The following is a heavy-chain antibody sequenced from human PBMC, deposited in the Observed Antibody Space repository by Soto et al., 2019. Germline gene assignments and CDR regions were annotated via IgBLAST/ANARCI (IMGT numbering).Heavy chain of an antibody. J-gene: IGHJ3*02. CDR2: IKSKTDGGTT. CDR1: GFTFSNAW. D-gene: IGHD4-4*01. Sequence: EVQLVESGGGLVKPGGSLRLSCAASGFTFSNAWMSWVRQAPGKGLEWVGRIKSKTDGGTTDYAAPVKGRFTISKDDSKNTLYMQMNSLKTEDTAVYYCTTDVTPFRPRDAFDIWGQGTMVTVSS. CDR3: TTDVTPFRPRDAFDI. V-gene: IGHV3-15*01.